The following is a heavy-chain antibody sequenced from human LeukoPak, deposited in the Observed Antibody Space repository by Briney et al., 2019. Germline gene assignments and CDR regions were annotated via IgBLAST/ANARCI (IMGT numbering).Heavy chain of an antibody. V-gene: IGHV3-23*01. J-gene: IGHJ4*02. CDR1: GFTFNSYA. D-gene: IGHD3-3*01. CDR3: AKLPYYDFWSGYYTLDY. Sequence: GGSLRPSCAASGFTFNSYAMSWVRQAPGKGLEWVSAISGSGGSTYYADSVKGRFTISRDNSKNTLYLQMNSLRAEDTAVYYCAKLPYYDFWSGYYTLDYWGQGTLVTVSS. CDR2: ISGSGGST.